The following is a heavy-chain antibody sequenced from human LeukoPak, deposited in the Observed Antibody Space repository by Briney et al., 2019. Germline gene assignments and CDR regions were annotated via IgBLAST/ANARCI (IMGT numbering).Heavy chain of an antibody. D-gene: IGHD4-23*01. CDR2: IRQDGNEK. J-gene: IGHJ4*02. CDR3: ARAGRSFYGGSSDY. V-gene: IGHV3-7*01. Sequence: PGGSLRLSCAASGFTFSSYAMSWVRQAPGKGLEWVAHIRQDGNEKQYMESVRGRFTISRDNTKNSMYLQMDSLRDEDTAVYYCARAGRSFYGGSSDYWGQGTLVTVSS. CDR1: GFTFSSYA.